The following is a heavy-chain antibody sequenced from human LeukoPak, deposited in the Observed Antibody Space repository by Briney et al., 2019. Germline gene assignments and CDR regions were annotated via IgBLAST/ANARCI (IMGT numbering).Heavy chain of an antibody. CDR3: ARGGTTQEFEY. J-gene: IGHJ4*02. D-gene: IGHD2-15*01. CDR2: VSYDGGTK. Sequence: GGSLRLSCAAAGFTFSSYSMHWVRQASGKGLEWVAVVSYDGGTKYYPDSVKGRFTISRDNSKNTLYLQMNSLRPEDTAVYYCARGGTTQEFEYWGQGTLVSVSS. V-gene: IGHV3-30-3*01. CDR1: GFTFSSYS.